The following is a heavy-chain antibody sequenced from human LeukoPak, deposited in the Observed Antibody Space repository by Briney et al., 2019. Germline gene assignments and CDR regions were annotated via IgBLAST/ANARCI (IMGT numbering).Heavy chain of an antibody. V-gene: IGHV3-53*01. CDR1: GFTVSSNY. Sequence: PGGSLRLSCAASGFTVSSNYMSWVRQAPGKGLEWVSVIYSGGSTYYADSVKGRFTISRDNSKNTLYLQMSSLRAEDTAVYYCARAAWDSSWDYYFDYWGQGTLVTVSS. D-gene: IGHD6-13*01. CDR2: IYSGGST. J-gene: IGHJ4*02. CDR3: ARAAWDSSWDYYFDY.